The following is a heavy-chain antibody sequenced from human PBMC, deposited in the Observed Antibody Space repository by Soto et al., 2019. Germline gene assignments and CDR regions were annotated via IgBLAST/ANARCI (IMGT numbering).Heavy chain of an antibody. Sequence: SEPMPLTCTVFGGNIIGLYWIWIIKPTGKGLEWIGYIYYSGSTNYNPSLKSRVTISVDTSKNQFSLKLSSVTAADTAVYYCVRSPITIFGVVPFGYYMDVWGKETTVTVSS. CDR2: IYYSGST. V-gene: IGHV4-59*11. CDR3: VRSPITIFGVVPFGYYMDV. CDR1: GGNIIGLY. J-gene: IGHJ6*03. D-gene: IGHD3-3*01.